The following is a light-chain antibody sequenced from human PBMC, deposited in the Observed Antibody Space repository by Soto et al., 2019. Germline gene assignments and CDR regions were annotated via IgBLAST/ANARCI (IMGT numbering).Light chain of an antibody. CDR2: GGT. Sequence: QSVLTQPASVSGSPGQSITISCTGSSSDVGSYNLVSWYQHHPGKAPKLVIYGGTNRPSGISNRFSGSKSGNTASLTISGLQAEDEADYHCCSYAGRVTPYVFGTGTKVTVL. CDR3: CSYAGRVTPYV. CDR1: SSDVGSYNL. J-gene: IGLJ1*01. V-gene: IGLV2-23*01.